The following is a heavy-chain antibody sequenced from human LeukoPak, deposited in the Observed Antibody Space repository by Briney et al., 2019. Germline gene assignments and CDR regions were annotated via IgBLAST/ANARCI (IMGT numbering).Heavy chain of an antibody. D-gene: IGHD6-13*01. Sequence: GGSLRLSCAASGFTSDDHGMSWVRQAPGKGLEWVSGINWNGGSTGYADSVKGRFTISRDNAKNSLYLQMNSLRAEDTALYYCARAGYSSSWYYFDYWGQGTLVTVSS. J-gene: IGHJ4*02. CDR1: GFTSDDHG. CDR2: INWNGGST. CDR3: ARAGYSSSWYYFDY. V-gene: IGHV3-20*04.